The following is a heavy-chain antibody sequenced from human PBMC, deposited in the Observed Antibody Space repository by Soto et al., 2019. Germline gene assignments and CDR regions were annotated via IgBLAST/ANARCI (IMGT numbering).Heavy chain of an antibody. D-gene: IGHD1-26*01. V-gene: IGHV3-23*01. CDR2: ITRSGDYT. Sequence: EVQLLESGGGLVQPGGSLRLSCAASGFTFSSYAMTWVRQAPGKGLEWVSAITRSGDYTHYVDSVKGRFTISRDNSKNTLYLQMNRLRALDTAVYYCAQVGSYHEQYDHWYFDLWGRGTMVTVFS. CDR1: GFTFSSYA. CDR3: AQVGSYHEQYDHWYFDL. J-gene: IGHJ2*01.